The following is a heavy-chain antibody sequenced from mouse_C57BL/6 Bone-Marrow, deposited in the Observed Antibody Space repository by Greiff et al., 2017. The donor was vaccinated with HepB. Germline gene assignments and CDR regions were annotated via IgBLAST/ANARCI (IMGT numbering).Heavy chain of an antibody. CDR2: IHPNSGST. Sequence: VKLQQPGAELVKPGASVKLSCKASGYTFTSYWMHWVKQRPGQGLEWIGMIHPNSGSTNYNEKFKSKATLTVDKSSSTAYMQLSSLTSEDSAVYYCASPPYYYEDYWGQGTTLTVSS. D-gene: IGHD1-1*01. J-gene: IGHJ2*01. CDR1: GYTFTSYW. V-gene: IGHV1-64*01. CDR3: ASPPYYYEDY.